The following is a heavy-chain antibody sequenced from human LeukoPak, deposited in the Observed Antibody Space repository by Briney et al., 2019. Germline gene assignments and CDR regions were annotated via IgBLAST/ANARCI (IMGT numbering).Heavy chain of an antibody. J-gene: IGHJ4*02. D-gene: IGHD2-15*01. Sequence: SETLSLTCAVSGFSISSGYYWGWFRQPPGKGLEWIGSIYHTGSTYYNPSLESRVTMSVDTSKKQFSLNLRSVTAADTAVYYCARPGYCSGGTCYFDSWGQGALVTVSS. CDR2: IYHTGST. CDR3: ARPGYCSGGTCYFDS. CDR1: GFSISSGYY. V-gene: IGHV4-38-2*01.